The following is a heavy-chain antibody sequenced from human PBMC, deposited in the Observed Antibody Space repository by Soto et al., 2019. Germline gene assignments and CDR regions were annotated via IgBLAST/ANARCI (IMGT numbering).Heavy chain of an antibody. D-gene: IGHD4-17*01. CDR3: AKDQTTVVTLTYGYDY. Sequence: ASLRLCCAACGFTFSSYDIRWVRHAPGKGLEWVSAISGSGGSTYYADSVKGRFTISRDNSKNTLYLQMNSLRAEDTAVYYCAKDQTTVVTLTYGYDYWGEGTLVRVSS. CDR2: ISGSGGST. J-gene: IGHJ4*02. V-gene: IGHV3-23*01. CDR1: GFTFSSYD.